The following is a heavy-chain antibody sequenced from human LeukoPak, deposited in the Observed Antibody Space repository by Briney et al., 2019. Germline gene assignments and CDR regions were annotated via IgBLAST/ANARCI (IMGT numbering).Heavy chain of an antibody. D-gene: IGHD3-3*01. CDR1: GGSISSYY. Sequence: PSETLSLTCTVSGGSISSYYWSWIRQPAGKGLEWIGRIYTSGSTNYNPSPKSRVTMSVDTSKNQFSLKLSSVTAADTAVYYCARDSSSRYYDFWSLDVWGKGTTVTVSS. CDR3: ARDSSSRYYDFWSLDV. J-gene: IGHJ6*04. V-gene: IGHV4-4*07. CDR2: IYTSGST.